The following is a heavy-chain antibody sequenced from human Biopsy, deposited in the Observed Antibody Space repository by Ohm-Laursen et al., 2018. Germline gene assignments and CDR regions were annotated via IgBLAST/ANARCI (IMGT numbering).Heavy chain of an antibody. Sequence: SLRLSCTASGFTFSSYSMNWVRQAPGKGLEWISYISETSSHIYDADSVKGRFTVARDNAKNSLYLQLNSLRAEDTAVYYCARDSRRTARDGGMDVWGQGTTVTVSS. CDR1: GFTFSSYS. J-gene: IGHJ6*02. CDR3: ARDSRRTARDGGMDV. CDR2: ISETSSHI. D-gene: IGHD6-6*01. V-gene: IGHV3-21*01.